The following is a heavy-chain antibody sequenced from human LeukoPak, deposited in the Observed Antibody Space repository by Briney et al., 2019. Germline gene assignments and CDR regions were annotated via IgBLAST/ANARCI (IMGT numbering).Heavy chain of an antibody. CDR1: GFTFSDYY. J-gene: IGHJ5*02. CDR2: ISSSGSTI. CDR3: ASQSYARFDP. D-gene: IGHD3-16*01. Sequence: GSLRLSCAASGFTFSDYYMSWIRQAPGKGLEWASYISSSGSTIYYADSVKGRFTISRDNSKNTLYLQMNSLRAEDTAVYYCASQSYARFDPWGQGTLVTVSS. V-gene: IGHV3-11*04.